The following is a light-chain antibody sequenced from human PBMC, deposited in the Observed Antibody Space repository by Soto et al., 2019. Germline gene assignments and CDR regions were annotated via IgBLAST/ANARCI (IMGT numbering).Light chain of an antibody. CDR3: SSYTSSSTPYV. CDR1: SSDVGGYNY. Sequence: LAQPASVSGSPGQSITISCTGTSSDVGGYNYVSWYQQHPGKAPKLMIYEVSNRPSGVSNRFSGSKSGNTASLTISGLQAEDEADYYCSSYTSSSTPYVFGTGTKVTV. J-gene: IGLJ1*01. V-gene: IGLV2-14*01. CDR2: EVS.